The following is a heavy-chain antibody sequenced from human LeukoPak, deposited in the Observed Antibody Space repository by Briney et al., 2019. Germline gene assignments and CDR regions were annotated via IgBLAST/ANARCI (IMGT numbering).Heavy chain of an antibody. J-gene: IGHJ3*02. Sequence: GGSLRLSCAASGFTFSSYDMHWVRHATGKGLEWVSAIGTAGDTYYPGSVKCRFTISRDNAKNSLYLHMNSLRAGDTAVYYCARATYYYDSSGYSSAFDIWGQGTMVTVSS. D-gene: IGHD3-22*01. CDR3: ARATYYYDSSGYSSAFDI. V-gene: IGHV3-13*04. CDR2: IGTAGDT. CDR1: GFTFSSYD.